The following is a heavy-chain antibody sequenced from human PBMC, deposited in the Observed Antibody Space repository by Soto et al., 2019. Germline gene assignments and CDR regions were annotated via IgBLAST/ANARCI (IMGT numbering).Heavy chain of an antibody. CDR1: GYSFTSHW. CDR3: ARQPLNDYGDYAALDY. Sequence: EFLKMSCKGFGYSFTSHWIGWVRQSPGKGLEWMGIIWPGDSDTRYSPSFKGQVTFSADKSSSTAYLQWSSLQASDTAMYYCARQPLNDYGDYAALDYWGQGTLVAAPQ. CDR2: IWPGDSDT. J-gene: IGHJ4*02. V-gene: IGHV5-51*01. D-gene: IGHD4-17*01.